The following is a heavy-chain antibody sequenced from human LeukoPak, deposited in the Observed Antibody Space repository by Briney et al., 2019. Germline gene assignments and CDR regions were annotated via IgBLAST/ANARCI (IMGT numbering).Heavy chain of an antibody. D-gene: IGHD4-11*01. J-gene: IGHJ4*02. CDR3: ARDQWDYDYRKYFFDY. V-gene: IGHV3-7*01. CDR2: IKQDGSEI. CDR1: GFTFSSYW. Sequence: GGSLRLSCAASGFTFSSYWMSWVRQAPGKGLEWVANIKQDGSEIYYVDSVKGRFTISRDNAKNSLYLQMNSLRVEDTAVYYCARDQWDYDYRKYFFDYWGLGTLVTVSS.